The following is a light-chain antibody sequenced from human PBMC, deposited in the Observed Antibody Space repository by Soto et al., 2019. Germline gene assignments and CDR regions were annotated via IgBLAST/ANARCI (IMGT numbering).Light chain of an antibody. Sequence: QSVLTQPRSVSGSPGQSVTISCTGTSSDVGGYNYVSWYQHHPGKAPKLMIYDVTKRPSGVRDRFSASKSGNTASLTISGLQAEDEADYYCCSYAGSYTYGLGTGTKVTVL. CDR2: DVT. V-gene: IGLV2-11*01. CDR1: SSDVGGYNY. J-gene: IGLJ1*01. CDR3: CSYAGSYTYG.